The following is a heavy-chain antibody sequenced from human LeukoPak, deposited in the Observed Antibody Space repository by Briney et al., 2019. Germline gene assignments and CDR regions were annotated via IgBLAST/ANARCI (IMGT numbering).Heavy chain of an antibody. V-gene: IGHV3-11*06. CDR2: ISSSSSYT. CDR1: GFTFSDYY. Sequence: GGSLRLSCAASGFTFSDYYMSWIRQAPGQGLEWVSYISSSSSYTNYVDSVKGRFTISRDNAKNSLYLQMNSLRDEDTAVYYCVRDHDYALDYWGQGTLVTVSS. J-gene: IGHJ4*02. CDR3: VRDHDYALDY. D-gene: IGHD4-17*01.